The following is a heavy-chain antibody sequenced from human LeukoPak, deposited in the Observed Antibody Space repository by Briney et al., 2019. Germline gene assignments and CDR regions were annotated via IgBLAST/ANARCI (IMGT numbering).Heavy chain of an antibody. CDR3: ARNPSYCSGGSCYYFYGMDA. Sequence: GGSLRLSCAASGFTVSSNYMSWVRQAPGKGLEWVSVIYSGGSTYYADSVKGRFTISRDNSKNTLYLQMNSLRAEDTAVYYCARNPSYCSGGSCYYFYGMDAWGKGTTVTVSS. CDR1: GFTVSSNY. V-gene: IGHV3-53*01. D-gene: IGHD2-15*01. J-gene: IGHJ6*04. CDR2: IYSGGST.